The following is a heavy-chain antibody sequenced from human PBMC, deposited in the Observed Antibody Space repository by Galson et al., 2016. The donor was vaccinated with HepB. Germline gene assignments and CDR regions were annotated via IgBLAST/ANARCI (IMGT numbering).Heavy chain of an antibody. CDR3: AYYNIGPWAFDY. V-gene: IGHV3-20*04. Sequence: SLRLSCAASGFTFDDYGMTWVRQAPGKELEWVSSINWNGGRAAYADSVKGRFTISRDNAKNTVYLHMNALRDDDTAVYSCAYYNIGPWAFDYWGQGTLVTVSS. CDR1: GFTFDDYG. J-gene: IGHJ4*01. D-gene: IGHD3-22*01. CDR2: INWNGGRA.